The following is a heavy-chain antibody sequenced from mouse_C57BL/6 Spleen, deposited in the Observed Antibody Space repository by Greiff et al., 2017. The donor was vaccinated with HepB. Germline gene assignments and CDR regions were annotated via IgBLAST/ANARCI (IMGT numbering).Heavy chain of an antibody. CDR2: IRSKSNNYAT. CDR3: VRHVGDYYDYYYAMDY. J-gene: IGHJ4*01. CDR1: GFSFNTYA. Sequence: EVKLQESGGGLVQPKGSLKLSCAASGFSFNTYAMNWVRQAPGKGLEWVARIRSKSNNYATYYADSVKDRFTISRDDSESMLYLQMNNLKTEDTAMYYCVRHVGDYYDYYYAMDYWGQGTSVTVSS. D-gene: IGHD2-4*01. V-gene: IGHV10-1*01.